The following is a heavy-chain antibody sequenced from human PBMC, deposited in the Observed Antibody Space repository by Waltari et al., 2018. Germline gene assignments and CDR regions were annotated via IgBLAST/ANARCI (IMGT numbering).Heavy chain of an antibody. J-gene: IGHJ4*02. CDR1: GFTFSSYA. Sequence: EVQLMESGGGLVKRGGSLRLSCGGLGFTFSSYAMNGVRQAPGKGLGWVSSISRGSGKIFYADSVKGRFTISRDDARNSLFLQLSGLTGEDTAMYYCAREKGRPLDYWGQGTLVTVSS. V-gene: IGHV3-21*02. CDR2: ISRGSGKI. CDR3: AREKGRPLDY.